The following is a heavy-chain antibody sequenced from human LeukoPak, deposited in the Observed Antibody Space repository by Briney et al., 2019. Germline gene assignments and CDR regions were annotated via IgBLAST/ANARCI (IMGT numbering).Heavy chain of an antibody. J-gene: IGHJ4*02. Sequence: LSLTCTVSGGSISSGGYYWSWIRQHPGKGLEWVSYISSSGSTIYYADSVKGRFTISRDNAKNSLYLQMNSLRAEDTAVYYCANDPFWSGSVVIGEGPMEGATGFDYWGQGTLVTVSS. D-gene: IGHD3-3*01. CDR1: GGSISSGGYY. CDR2: ISSSGSTI. CDR3: ANDPFWSGSVVIGEGPMEGATGFDY. V-gene: IGHV3-11*04.